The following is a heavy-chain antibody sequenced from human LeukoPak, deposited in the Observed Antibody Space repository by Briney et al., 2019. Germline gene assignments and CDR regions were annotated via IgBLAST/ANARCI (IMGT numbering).Heavy chain of an antibody. Sequence: PGRSLRLSCAASGFTFSSYGMHWVRQAPGKGLEWVAVISHDGSNKYYADSVKGRFTISRDNSKNTLYLQMNSLRAEDTAVYYCAKDLDSSSLDYWGQGTLVTVSS. J-gene: IGHJ4*02. V-gene: IGHV3-30*18. CDR1: GFTFSSYG. CDR2: ISHDGSNK. CDR3: AKDLDSSSLDY. D-gene: IGHD6-13*01.